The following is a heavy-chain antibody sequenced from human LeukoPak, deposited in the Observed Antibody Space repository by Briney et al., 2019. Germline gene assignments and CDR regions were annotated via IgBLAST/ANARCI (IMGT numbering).Heavy chain of an antibody. Sequence: PSETLSLTCTVSGASISSYYWGSIRQPPEKGLECIGYILNTGSANYNPSLKSRVTISIDTSKNQFSLKLTSVTAADTAVYYCARDKALRNWYFDLWGRGTLATVSS. CDR1: GASISSYY. CDR3: ARDKALRNWYFDL. J-gene: IGHJ2*01. V-gene: IGHV4-59*01. CDR2: ILNTGSA.